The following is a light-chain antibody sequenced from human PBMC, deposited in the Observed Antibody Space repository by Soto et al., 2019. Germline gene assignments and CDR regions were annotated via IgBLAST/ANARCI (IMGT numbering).Light chain of an antibody. J-gene: IGKJ1*01. CDR2: DAS. V-gene: IGKV1-5*01. CDR3: QQYQSSWT. Sequence: DIQMTQSPSTLSASVGDRVIITCRASQSISSWLAWYQQKPGKVPNLLIYDASNLESGVPLRFSGSGSGTEFTLTISSLQPDDLATYYCQQYQSSWTFGKGTKVDIK. CDR1: QSISSW.